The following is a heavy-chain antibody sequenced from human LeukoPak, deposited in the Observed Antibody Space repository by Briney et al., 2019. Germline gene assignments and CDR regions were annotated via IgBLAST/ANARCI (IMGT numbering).Heavy chain of an antibody. Sequence: NPGRSLRLSCAASGFTFSSYSMNWVRQAPGKGLEWVSSISSSSSHIYYADSVKGRFTISRDNAKNSLYLQMNSLRAEDTAVYYCARGRGLPGPLDYWGQGTLVTVSS. CDR3: ARGRGLPGPLDY. J-gene: IGHJ4*02. CDR1: GFTFSSYS. CDR2: ISSSSSHI. V-gene: IGHV3-21*01. D-gene: IGHD3-10*01.